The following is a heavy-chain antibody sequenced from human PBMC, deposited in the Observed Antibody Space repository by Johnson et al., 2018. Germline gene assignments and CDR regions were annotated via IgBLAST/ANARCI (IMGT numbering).Heavy chain of an antibody. CDR1: GFAFSKAW. Sequence: VQLVQSGGGLVEPGGSLSLSCAASGFAFSKAWMTWVRQAPGTGLEWVGRIKRRTDGGTTDYTASVKGRFTISRDVSNNMVYLQMESLKTEDTAVYYCSTRAWKGVLTSPSWDFWGQGTQVTVSS. D-gene: IGHD2-8*02. V-gene: IGHV3-15*07. J-gene: IGHJ4*02. CDR3: STRAWKGVLTSPSWDF. CDR2: IKRRTDGGTT.